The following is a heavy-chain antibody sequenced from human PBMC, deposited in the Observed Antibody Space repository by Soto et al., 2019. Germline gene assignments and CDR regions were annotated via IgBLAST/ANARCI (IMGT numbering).Heavy chain of an antibody. CDR1: GFIFSAYD. Sequence: EVQLVESGGGLVQPGGSLRLSCAASGFIFSAYDMHWVRQATGKGLEWVSAIGTAGDTYYPGSVKGRFTVSRENAKNSLYIHMNSLTVGETAVYYCVRAYCYGPPPYYFYYIGVWGKGTTVTVSS. CDR3: VRAYCYGPPPYYFYYIGV. V-gene: IGHV3-13*01. J-gene: IGHJ6*03. D-gene: IGHD5-18*01. CDR2: IGTAGDT.